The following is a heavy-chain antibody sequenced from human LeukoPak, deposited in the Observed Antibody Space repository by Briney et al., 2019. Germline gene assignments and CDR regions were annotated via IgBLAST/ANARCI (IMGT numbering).Heavy chain of an antibody. D-gene: IGHD3-9*01. Sequence: GGSLRLSCAASGFTFSSYWMSWVRQAPGKGLGWVANIKQDGSEKYYVDSVKGRFTISRDNAKNSLYLQMNSLRAEDTAVYYCARAQRMGHVLRYFDWPYYFDYWGQGTLVTVSS. CDR3: ARAQRMGHVLRYFDWPYYFDY. V-gene: IGHV3-7*01. J-gene: IGHJ4*02. CDR1: GFTFSSYW. CDR2: IKQDGSEK.